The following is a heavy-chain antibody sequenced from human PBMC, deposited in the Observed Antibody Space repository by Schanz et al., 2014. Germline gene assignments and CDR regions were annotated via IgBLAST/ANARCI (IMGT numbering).Heavy chain of an antibody. CDR1: GGSIRSGTYY. Sequence: QVQLQESGPGLVKPSQTLSLTCTVSGGSIRSGTYYWSWIRQPAGKALEWVGRVFPNGITNYNPSLKSRATISLDASNTQFSLTLTSRTAADAAVYYCARDTTWRLDLWGRGALVTVSS. D-gene: IGHD1-1*01. CDR2: VFPNGIT. J-gene: IGHJ2*01. V-gene: IGHV4-61*02. CDR3: ARDTTWRLDL.